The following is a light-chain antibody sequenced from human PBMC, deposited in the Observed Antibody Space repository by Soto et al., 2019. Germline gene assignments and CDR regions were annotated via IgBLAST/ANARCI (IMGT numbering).Light chain of an antibody. J-gene: IGLJ2*01. CDR2: DDN. CDR1: DIGSKS. V-gene: IGLV3-21*02. CDR3: QVWDSSSNHWI. Sequence: YELTQPPSVSVAPGQTARIICAENDIGSKSVHWYQQRPGQAPVLVVYDDNDRPSGIPERFSGSNSENTATLTINRVGAGDEADYYCQVWDSSSNHWIFGGGTKLTVL.